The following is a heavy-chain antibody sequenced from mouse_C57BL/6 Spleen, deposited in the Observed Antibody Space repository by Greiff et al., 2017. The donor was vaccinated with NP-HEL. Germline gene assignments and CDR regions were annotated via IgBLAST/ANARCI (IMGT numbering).Heavy chain of an antibody. CDR2: IYPGSGST. CDR3: ASYYGNYVGYFDY. Sequence: VQLQQSGAELVKPGASVKMSCKASGYTFTSYWITWVKQRPGQGLEWIGDIYPGSGSTNYNEKFKSKATLTVDTSSSTAYMQLSSLTSEDSAVYYCASYYGNYVGYFDYWGQGTTLTVSS. CDR1: GYTFTSYW. J-gene: IGHJ2*01. D-gene: IGHD2-1*01. V-gene: IGHV1-55*01.